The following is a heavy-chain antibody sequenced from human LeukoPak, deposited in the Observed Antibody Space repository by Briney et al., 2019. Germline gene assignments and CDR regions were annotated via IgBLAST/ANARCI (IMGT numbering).Heavy chain of an antibody. Sequence: GRSLRLSCAVSGLAVSDNYMSWVRQAPGKGLEWVSLIFPNGNTYYADFVQGRFSLSRDSSRNTLFLDMGSLKTEGTAVYFCARANPVYGDFDYWGQGTLVTVSS. CDR3: ARANPVYGDFDY. CDR1: GLAVSDNY. J-gene: IGHJ4*02. D-gene: IGHD4-17*01. CDR2: IFPNGNT. V-gene: IGHV3-53*01.